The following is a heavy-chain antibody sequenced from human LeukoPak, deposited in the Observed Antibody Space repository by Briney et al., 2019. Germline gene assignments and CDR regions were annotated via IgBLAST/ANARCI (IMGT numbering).Heavy chain of an antibody. CDR3: ARSRGFSISDAFNI. J-gene: IGHJ3*02. V-gene: IGHV3-7*01. Sequence: GGSLRLSCAASGFTFSGYWMSWVRQAPGKGLEWVANIKQDGSEKSYVDSVKGRFTISRDNAKNSLYLQMSSLRAEDTAVYYCARSRGFSISDAFNIWGQGTKVTVSS. CDR1: GFTFSGYW. CDR2: IKQDGSEK. D-gene: IGHD3-10*01.